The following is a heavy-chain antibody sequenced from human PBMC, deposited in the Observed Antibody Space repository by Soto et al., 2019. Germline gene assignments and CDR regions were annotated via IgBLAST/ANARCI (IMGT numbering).Heavy chain of an antibody. J-gene: IGHJ5*02. D-gene: IGHD6-13*01. CDR1: GGSISSGDYY. Sequence: SETLSLTCTVSGGSISSGDYYWSWIRQPPGKGLEWIGYIYYSGSTYYNPSLKSRVTISVDTSKNQFSLKLSSVTAADTAVYYCASTIAAGGFDPWGQGTLVTVS. V-gene: IGHV4-30-4*01. CDR2: IYYSGST. CDR3: ASTIAAGGFDP.